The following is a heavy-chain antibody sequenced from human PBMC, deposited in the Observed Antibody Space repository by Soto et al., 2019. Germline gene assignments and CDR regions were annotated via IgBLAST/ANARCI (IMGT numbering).Heavy chain of an antibody. D-gene: IGHD2-2*01. J-gene: IGHJ5*02. V-gene: IGHV4-31*03. CDR2: IYYTGST. Sequence: PSETLSLTCTVSGGSIRSGGYCWTWIRQHPGKGLEWIGYIYYTGSTYYNPSLKSRVTISVDTSKNQFSLKLSSVTAADTAVYYCARASLGYCSSTSCRSNWFDPWGQGTLVTVSS. CDR1: GGSIRSGGYC. CDR3: ARASLGYCSSTSCRSNWFDP.